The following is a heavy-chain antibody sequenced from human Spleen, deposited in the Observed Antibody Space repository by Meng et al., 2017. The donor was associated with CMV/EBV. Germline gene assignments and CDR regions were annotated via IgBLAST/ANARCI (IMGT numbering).Heavy chain of an antibody. D-gene: IGHD3-16*01. CDR1: GDSISSRFY. V-gene: IGHV4-39*07. J-gene: IGHJ4*01. Sequence: LSLTCSFSGDSISSRFYWGWVRQSPGKGLEWIGTTHYSGTAHYNPSLQSRITISIDTSNNQFSLKLDSVTATDTAVYFCAIDTWGNDYWGQGTLVTVSS. CDR3: AIDTWGNDY. CDR2: THYSGTA.